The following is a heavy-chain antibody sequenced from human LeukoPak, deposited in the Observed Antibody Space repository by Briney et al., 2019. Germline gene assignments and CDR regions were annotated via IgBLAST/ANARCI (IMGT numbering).Heavy chain of an antibody. V-gene: IGHV4-4*07. J-gene: IGHJ3*02. CDR2: IYTSGST. CDR1: GGSISSYY. CDR3: ARDTITMVQGVWAFDI. Sequence: PSETLSLTCTVSGGSISSYYWSWIRQPAGKGLEWIGRIYTSGSTNYNPSLKSRVTMSVDTSKNQFSLKLGSVTAADTAVYYCARDTITMVQGVWAFDIWGQGTMVTVSS. D-gene: IGHD3-10*01.